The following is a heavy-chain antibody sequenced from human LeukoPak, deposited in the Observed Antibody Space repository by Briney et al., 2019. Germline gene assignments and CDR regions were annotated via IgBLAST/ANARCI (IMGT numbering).Heavy chain of an antibody. CDR1: GYTFTSYG. V-gene: IGHV1-18*01. Sequence: ASVKVSCKASGYTFTSYGISWVRQAPGQGLEWMGWISANNGNTNYAQKLQGRVTMTTDTSTSTAYMELRSLRSDDTAVYYCARDRFSSSEYYYMDVWGKGTTVTVSS. CDR2: ISANNGNT. J-gene: IGHJ6*03. D-gene: IGHD6-6*01. CDR3: ARDRFSSSEYYYMDV.